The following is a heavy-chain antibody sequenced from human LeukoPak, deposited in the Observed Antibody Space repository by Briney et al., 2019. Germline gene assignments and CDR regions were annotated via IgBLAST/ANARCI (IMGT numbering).Heavy chain of an antibody. Sequence: ASVKVSCKASGYTFSSYGLSWVRQAPGQGLEWMGWISAYNGNTNYAQKLQGRVTMTTDTSTSTAYMELRSLRCDDTAVYYCARASYSSGWYGEDYWGQGTLVTVSS. V-gene: IGHV1-18*01. CDR1: GYTFSSYG. CDR3: ARASYSSGWYGEDY. CDR2: ISAYNGNT. D-gene: IGHD6-13*01. J-gene: IGHJ4*02.